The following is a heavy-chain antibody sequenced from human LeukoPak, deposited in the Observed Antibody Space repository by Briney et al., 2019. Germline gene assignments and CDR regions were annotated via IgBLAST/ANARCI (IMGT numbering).Heavy chain of an antibody. CDR2: ISSSGGST. D-gene: IGHD3-22*01. Sequence: SGGSLRLSCAASGFTFSSYAMTWVRQAPGKGLEWVSSISSSGGSTYYADSVRGRFTISRDNSKNTLYLQMNSLRAEDTAVYYCAIQNDSSPFDYWGQGTLVTVSS. CDR1: GFTFSSYA. CDR3: AIQNDSSPFDY. V-gene: IGHV3-23*01. J-gene: IGHJ4*02.